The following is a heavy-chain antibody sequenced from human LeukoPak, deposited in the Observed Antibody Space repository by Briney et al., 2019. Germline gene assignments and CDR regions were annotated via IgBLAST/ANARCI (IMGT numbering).Heavy chain of an antibody. V-gene: IGHV4-34*01. J-gene: IGHJ4*02. CDR3: ARGIQLWSHYL. CDR1: GGSFSGYY. CDR2: INHSGST. Sequence: PSETLSLTCAVYGGSFSGYYWSWIRQPPGKGLEWIGEINHSGSTNYNPSLKSRVTISVDTSKNQFSPKLSSVTAADTAVYYCARGIQLWSHYLWGQGTLVTVSS. D-gene: IGHD5-18*01.